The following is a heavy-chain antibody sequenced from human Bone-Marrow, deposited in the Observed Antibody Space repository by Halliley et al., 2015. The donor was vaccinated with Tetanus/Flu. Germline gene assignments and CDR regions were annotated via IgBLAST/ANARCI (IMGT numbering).Heavy chain of an antibody. D-gene: IGHD3-10*01. J-gene: IGHJ4*02. V-gene: IGHV4-31*03. CDR3: ARGEGTFWVDS. Sequence: TLSLTCTVSGGSINSGSYYWTWIRQHPGKGLEWIGYMFDTGSTYYNPSLKSRITISADTSKNQLSLRLSFVTAADTAVYYCARGEGTFWVDSWGPGTLVTVSS. CDR2: MFDTGST. CDR1: GGSINSGSYY.